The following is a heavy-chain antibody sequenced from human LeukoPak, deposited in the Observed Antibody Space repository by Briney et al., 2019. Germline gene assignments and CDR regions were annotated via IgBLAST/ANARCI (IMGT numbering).Heavy chain of an antibody. J-gene: IGHJ6*03. CDR2: IYYSGST. CDR1: GGSISSYY. CDR3: ARGATYYYYYMDV. Sequence: SETLSLTCTVSGGSISSYYWSWIRQPPGKGLEWVGYIYYSGSTNYNPSLKSRVTISVDTSKNQFSLKLSSVTAADTAVYYCARGATYYYYYMDVWGKGTTVTVSS. V-gene: IGHV4-59*01.